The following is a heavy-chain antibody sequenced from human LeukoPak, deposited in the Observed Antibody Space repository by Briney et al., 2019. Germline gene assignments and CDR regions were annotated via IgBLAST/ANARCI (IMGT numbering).Heavy chain of an antibody. CDR1: GFTFSTYS. Sequence: GGSLRLSCAASGFTFSTYSMNWVRQAPGKGLEWVSSISTSSTYIYYADSVKGRFTISRDNARNSLYLQMNSLRAEDTAVYYCARLGGSSGYNWNPFDYWGQGTLVTVSS. CDR3: ARLGGSSGYNWNPFDY. CDR2: ISTSSTYI. V-gene: IGHV3-21*01. J-gene: IGHJ4*02. D-gene: IGHD1-1*01.